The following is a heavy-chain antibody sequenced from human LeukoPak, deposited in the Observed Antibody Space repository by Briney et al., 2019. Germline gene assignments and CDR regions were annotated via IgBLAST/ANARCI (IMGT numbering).Heavy chain of an antibody. CDR2: IYSGGST. V-gene: IGHV3-53*01. CDR3: ARGGSYQPVDY. CDR1: GFTVSSNY. Sequence: GGSLRLSCAASGFTVSSNYMSWVRQAPGKGLEWVSVIYSGGSTYYADSVKGRFTISRDNSKNTLYLQMNSLRAEDTAVYYCARGGSYQPVDYWAREPWSPSPQ. D-gene: IGHD1-26*01. J-gene: IGHJ4*02.